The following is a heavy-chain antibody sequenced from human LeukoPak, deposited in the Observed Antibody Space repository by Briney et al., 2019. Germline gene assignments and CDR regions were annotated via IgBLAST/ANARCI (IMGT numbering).Heavy chain of an antibody. Sequence: ASVKVSCKVSGYTLTELSMHWVRQAPGKGLEWMGGFDPEDGETIYAQKFQGGVTMTEDTSTDTAYMELSSLRSEDTAVYYCATGQSGSYYVAWAYWGQGTLVTVSS. D-gene: IGHD1-26*01. J-gene: IGHJ4*02. CDR2: FDPEDGET. V-gene: IGHV1-24*01. CDR1: GYTLTELS. CDR3: ATGQSGSYYVAWAY.